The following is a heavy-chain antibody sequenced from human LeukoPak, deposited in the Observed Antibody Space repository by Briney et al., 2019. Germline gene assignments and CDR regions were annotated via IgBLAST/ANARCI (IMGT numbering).Heavy chain of an antibody. CDR1: GFTFSSYA. Sequence: GESLRLSCAASGFTFSSYAMTWVRQAPGKGLEWISTILGAGRTTYYADSVKGRFTISRDNSRNTLSLQLNSLRAEDTAVYYCARDFKYYGSSGYYAFDIWGQGTMVTVSS. V-gene: IGHV3-23*01. D-gene: IGHD3-22*01. CDR3: ARDFKYYGSSGYYAFDI. CDR2: ILGAGRTT. J-gene: IGHJ3*02.